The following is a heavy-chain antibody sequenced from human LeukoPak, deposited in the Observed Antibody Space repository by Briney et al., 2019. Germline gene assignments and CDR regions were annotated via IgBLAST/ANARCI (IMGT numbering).Heavy chain of an antibody. Sequence: GGSLRLSCAASGFTFSSYGMHWVRQAPGKGLEWVAVIWYDGSNKYYADSVKGRFTISRDNSKNTLYLQMNSLRAEDTAVYYCVRERRVGYYYYGMDVWGQGTTVTVSS. J-gene: IGHJ6*02. CDR1: GFTFSSYG. CDR3: VRERRVGYYYYGMDV. D-gene: IGHD1-26*01. CDR2: IWYDGSNK. V-gene: IGHV3-33*01.